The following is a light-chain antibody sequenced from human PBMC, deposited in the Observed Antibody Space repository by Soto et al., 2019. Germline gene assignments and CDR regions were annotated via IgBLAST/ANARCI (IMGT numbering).Light chain of an antibody. J-gene: IGLJ3*02. Sequence: QSVLCQPPSASGTPGRRVTISCSGSSSNIGSNYVYWYQQLPGTAPKLLIYSNNQRPSGVPDRFSGSKSGTSASLAISGLRSEDEADYYCAAWDDSLSVVFGGGTTLSVL. CDR2: SNN. CDR3: AAWDDSLSVV. CDR1: SSNIGSNY. V-gene: IGLV1-47*01.